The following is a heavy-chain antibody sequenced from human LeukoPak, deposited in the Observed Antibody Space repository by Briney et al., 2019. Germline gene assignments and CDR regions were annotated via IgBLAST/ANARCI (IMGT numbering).Heavy chain of an antibody. CDR3: ARDLITMVRGVIGAFDI. D-gene: IGHD3-10*01. CDR2: IYYSGST. Sequence: SETLSLTCTVSGGSISSYYWSWIRQPPGKGLEWIGHIYYSGSTNYNPSLKSRVTISVDTSKNQFSLKLSSVTAADTAVYYCARDLITMVRGVIGAFDIWGQGTMVTVSS. V-gene: IGHV4-59*01. CDR1: GGSISSYY. J-gene: IGHJ3*02.